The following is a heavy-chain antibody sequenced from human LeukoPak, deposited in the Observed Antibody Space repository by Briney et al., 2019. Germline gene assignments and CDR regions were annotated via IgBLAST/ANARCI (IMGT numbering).Heavy chain of an antibody. CDR1: GGTFSSYA. J-gene: IGHJ4*02. CDR3: ARVDTAMVIDY. D-gene: IGHD5-18*01. CDR2: IIPILGIA. V-gene: IGHV1-69*04. Sequence: SVYVSCKASGGTFSSYAISWVRQAPGQGLEWMGRIIPILGIANYAQKFQGRVTITADKSTSTAYMELSSLRSEDTAVYYCARVDTAMVIDYWGQGPLVTVSS.